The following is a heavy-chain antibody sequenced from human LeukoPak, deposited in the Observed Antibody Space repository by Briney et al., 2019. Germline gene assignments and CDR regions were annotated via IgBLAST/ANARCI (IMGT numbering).Heavy chain of an antibody. CDR2: SSSSGSTI. CDR1: GFTFSDYY. CDR3: ASSDRGDLITFGGVIVN. Sequence: GGSLRLSCSASGFTFSDYYMSWIRQAPGKGLEWVSYSSSSGSTIYYADSVKGRFTISRDNAKNSLYLQMNSLRAEDTAVYYFASSDRGDLITFGGVIVNWGQGTLVTVSS. D-gene: IGHD3-16*02. J-gene: IGHJ4*02. V-gene: IGHV3-11*01.